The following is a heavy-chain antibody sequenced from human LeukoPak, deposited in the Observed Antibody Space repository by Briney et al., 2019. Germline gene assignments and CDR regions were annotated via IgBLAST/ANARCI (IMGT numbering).Heavy chain of an antibody. CDR2: IIPIFGTA. CDR1: GGTFSSYA. CDR3: ARGPPYYAYGMDV. V-gene: IGHV1-69*06. J-gene: IGHJ6*04. Sequence: EASVKVSCKAPGGTFSSYAISWVRQAPGQGLEWMGWIIPIFGTANYAQKLQGRVTITADKSTSTPYMELSSLRSEDTAVYYCARGPPYYAYGMDVWGKGTTVTVSS.